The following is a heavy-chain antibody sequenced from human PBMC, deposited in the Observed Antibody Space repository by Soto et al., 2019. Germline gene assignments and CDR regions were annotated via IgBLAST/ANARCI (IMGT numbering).Heavy chain of an antibody. CDR1: GGSTSSDNY. CDR2: IYYSGST. J-gene: IGHJ4*02. V-gene: IGHV4-39*01. Sequence: SETLSLTCTVSGGSTSSDNYWSWIRQPPGKGLEWIGSIYYSGSTYYNPSLKSRVTISVDTSKNQFSLKLSSVTAADTAVYYCARWQKRDCSSTSCYGYYFDYWGQGTLVTVSS. D-gene: IGHD2-2*01. CDR3: ARWQKRDCSSTSCYGYYFDY.